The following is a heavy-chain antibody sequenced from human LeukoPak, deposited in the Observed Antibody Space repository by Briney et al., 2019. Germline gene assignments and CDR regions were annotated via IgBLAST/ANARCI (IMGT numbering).Heavy chain of an antibody. Sequence: SLRLSCAPSVFTLSSYSMNGVRQAPGKGLDWVSSIISISSYIYYTTSVKGRFTISRYNRKNSLYLQMNSLRAEHTTLYYSDRALEFSGMDVWGQGTTVSVSS. CDR1: VFTLSSYS. D-gene: IGHD3-3*02. CDR3: DRALEFSGMDV. V-gene: IGHV3-21*01. CDR2: IISISSYI. J-gene: IGHJ6*02.